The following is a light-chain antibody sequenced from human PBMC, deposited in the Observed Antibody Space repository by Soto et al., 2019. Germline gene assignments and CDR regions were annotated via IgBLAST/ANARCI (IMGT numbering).Light chain of an antibody. Sequence: QSALTQPRSVSGSPGQSVTISCTGTSSDVGDYNYVSWYQQHPGKAPKFMIYDVTKRPSGVPDRFSGSKSANTASLTISGLQAEDEADYYCCSYAGNYTYVFGTGTKVTVL. CDR2: DVT. CDR1: SSDVGDYNY. CDR3: CSYAGNYTYV. J-gene: IGLJ1*01. V-gene: IGLV2-11*01.